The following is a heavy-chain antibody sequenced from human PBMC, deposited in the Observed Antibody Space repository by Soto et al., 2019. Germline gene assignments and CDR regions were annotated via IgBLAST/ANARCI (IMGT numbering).Heavy chain of an antibody. V-gene: IGHV1-69*05. CDR1: GGTFSSYA. J-gene: IGHJ6*02. D-gene: IGHD2-15*01. CDR3: ARGCSGGSCYSAGYYGMDV. CDR2: IIPIFGTA. Sequence: SVKVSCKASGGTFSSYAISWVRQAPGQGLEWMGGIIPIFGTANYAQKLQGRVTMTTDTSTSTAYMELRSLRSDDTAVYYCARGCSGGSCYSAGYYGMDVWGQGTTVTVSS.